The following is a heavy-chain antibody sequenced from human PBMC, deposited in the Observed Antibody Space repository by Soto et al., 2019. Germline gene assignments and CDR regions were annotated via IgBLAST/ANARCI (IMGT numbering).Heavy chain of an antibody. CDR2: VSGRGGDT. D-gene: IGHD3-3*01. J-gene: IGHJ4*02. Sequence: EVHLLQSGGGLVQPGGSLRLSCAASGFSFSSFALSWVRQSPGKGLEWVAAVSGRGGDTYYANSVKGRFTISRDNSQNTLFLQMNSLRAEDSAIYYCAKDPNSDFWSGFSAVYFDYWGQGTLVTVSS. V-gene: IGHV3-23*01. CDR3: AKDPNSDFWSGFSAVYFDY. CDR1: GFSFSSFA.